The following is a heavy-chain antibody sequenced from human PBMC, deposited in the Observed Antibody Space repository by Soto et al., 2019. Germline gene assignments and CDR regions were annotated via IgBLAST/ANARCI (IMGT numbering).Heavy chain of an antibody. CDR2: IYYTGST. Sequence: PSETLSLTCTVADDPIRSSSYFWGWIRQPPGKGLEWIGTIYYTGSTSYNPSLKSRVTISLDTSKNQFSLKLTSVTAADTAVYHCARHRGSYGGEYYFDYWGQGTLVTVSS. J-gene: IGHJ4*02. D-gene: IGHD5-18*01. CDR1: DDPIRSSSYF. CDR3: ARHRGSYGGEYYFDY. V-gene: IGHV4-39*01.